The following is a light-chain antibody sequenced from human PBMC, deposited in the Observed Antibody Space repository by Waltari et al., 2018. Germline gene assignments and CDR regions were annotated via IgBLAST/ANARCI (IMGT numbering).Light chain of an antibody. V-gene: IGKV3-20*01. CDR1: QSVSSNF. Sequence: EIVLTQSPGTLSLSPGERATLSCRASQSVSSNFLAWYQQKPGQAPRLLIPSASSRATCIPDRFGGSGSGTDFTLSISRLEPEDFAVYYCQQFGGSPPYTFGQGTRVEIK. CDR3: QQFGGSPPYT. CDR2: SAS. J-gene: IGKJ2*01.